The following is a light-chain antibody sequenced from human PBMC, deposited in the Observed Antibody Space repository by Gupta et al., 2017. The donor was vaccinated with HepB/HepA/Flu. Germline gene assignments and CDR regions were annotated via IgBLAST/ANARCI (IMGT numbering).Light chain of an antibody. J-gene: IGKJ1*01. CDR2: KAS. V-gene: IGKV1-5*03. CDR3: QQYNSYPWT. CDR1: QSISSW. Sequence: DIQMTQSPSTLSASVGDRVTITCRARQSISSWLAWYQQKPGKAPKLLIYKASSLESGVPSRFSGSGSGTXFTLTIXSLQPDDFATYYCQQYNSYPWTFGXGTKVEIK.